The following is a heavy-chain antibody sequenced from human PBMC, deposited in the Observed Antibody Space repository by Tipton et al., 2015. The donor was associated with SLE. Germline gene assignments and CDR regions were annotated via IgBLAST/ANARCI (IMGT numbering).Heavy chain of an antibody. CDR3: ARTGEGDY. J-gene: IGHJ4*02. CDR2: ISSGGSTI. Sequence: GSLRLSCAASGFTFSTYEMNWVRQAPGKGLEWVSYISSGGSTIYYADSVKGRFTISRDNAKNSLYLQMNSLRAEDTAVYYCARTGEGDYWGQGTLVTVSS. CDR1: GFTFSTYE. V-gene: IGHV3-48*03. D-gene: IGHD7-27*01.